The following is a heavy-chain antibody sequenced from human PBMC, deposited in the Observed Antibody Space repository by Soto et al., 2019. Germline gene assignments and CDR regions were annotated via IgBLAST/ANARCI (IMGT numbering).Heavy chain of an antibody. CDR2: ISSSSSTI. D-gene: IGHD4-17*01. Sequence: EVQLVESGGGLVQPGGSLRLSCAASGFTFSRYSMNWVRQAPGKGLERDSYISSSSSTIYYADSVKGRFTISRDNAKNSLYLQMNGLRAEDTAVDYCARERGDLNLFHPWGQGTLVTFSS. J-gene: IGHJ5*02. V-gene: IGHV3-48*01. CDR3: ARERGDLNLFHP. CDR1: GFTFSRYS.